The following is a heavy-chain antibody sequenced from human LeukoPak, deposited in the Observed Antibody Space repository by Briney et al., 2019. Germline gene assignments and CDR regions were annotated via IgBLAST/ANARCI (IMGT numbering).Heavy chain of an antibody. CDR2: IIPIFGTA. Sequence: SVKVSCKASGYTFTSYGISWVRQAPGQGLEWMGGIIPIFGTANYAQKFQGRVTITADESTSTAYMELSSLRSEDTAVYYCARVPREYQLLYYFDYWGQGTLVTVSS. CDR1: GYTFTSYG. CDR3: ARVPREYQLLYYFDY. D-gene: IGHD2-2*01. V-gene: IGHV1-69*13. J-gene: IGHJ4*02.